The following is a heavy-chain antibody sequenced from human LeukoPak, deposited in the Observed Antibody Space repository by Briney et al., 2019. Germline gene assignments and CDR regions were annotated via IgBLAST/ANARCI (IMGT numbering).Heavy chain of an antibody. CDR2: IYYSGST. CDR3: ARDGGSYGVY. D-gene: IGHD1-26*01. V-gene: IGHV4-59*01. J-gene: IGHJ4*02. CDR1: GGSISSYY. Sequence: PSETLSLTCTVSGGSISSYYGSWIRQPPGKGLEWIGYIYYSGSTNYNPSLKSRVTISVDTSKNQFSLKLSSVTAADTAVYYCARDGGSYGVYWGQGTLVTVSS.